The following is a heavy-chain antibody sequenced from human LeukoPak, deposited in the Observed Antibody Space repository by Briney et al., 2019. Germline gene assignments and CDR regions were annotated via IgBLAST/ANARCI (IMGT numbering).Heavy chain of an antibody. V-gene: IGHV4-34*01. CDR2: INHSGST. J-gene: IGHJ4*02. D-gene: IGHD2-2*01. Sequence: SETLSLTCAVYGGSFSGYYWSWIRQPPGKGLEWIGEINHSGSTNYNPSLKSRVTISVDTSKNQFSLKLSSVTAADTAVYYCTLSGYCSSTSCPIDYWGQGTLVTVSS. CDR3: TLSGYCSSTSCPIDY. CDR1: GGSFSGYY.